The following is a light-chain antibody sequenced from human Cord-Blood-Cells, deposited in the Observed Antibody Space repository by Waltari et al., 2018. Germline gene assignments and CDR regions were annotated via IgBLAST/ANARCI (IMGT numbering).Light chain of an antibody. CDR3: QQSYSTPCT. V-gene: IGKV1-39*01. Sequence: DIQMTQSPSSLSASVVDRVTITFRASQSISSYLNWYQQKPGKAPELLIYAASSLQSGVPSRFSGSGSGTDFTLTISSLQPEDFATYYCQQSYSTPCTFGPGTKVDIK. CDR1: QSISSY. CDR2: AAS. J-gene: IGKJ3*01.